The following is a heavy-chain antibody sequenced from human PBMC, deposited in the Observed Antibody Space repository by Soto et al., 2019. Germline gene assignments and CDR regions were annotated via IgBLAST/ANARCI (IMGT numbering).Heavy chain of an antibody. CDR2: ISSSSTTI. CDR1: EFTFSPYN. V-gene: IGHV3-48*02. CDR3: AREAGAEWAFDY. Sequence: GGSLRRSCADSEFTFSPYNMNWVRQAPGKGLEWVSYISSSSTTIYYADSVKGRFTISRDNAKNSLYLHMNSLRDEDTAVYYCAREAGAEWAFDYWGQGTLVTVSS. J-gene: IGHJ4*02. D-gene: IGHD1-26*01.